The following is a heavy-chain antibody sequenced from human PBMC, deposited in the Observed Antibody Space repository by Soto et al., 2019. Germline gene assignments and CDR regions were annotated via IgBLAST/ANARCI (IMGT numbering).Heavy chain of an antibody. V-gene: IGHV3-30-3*01. CDR1: GFTFSSYA. D-gene: IGHD3-22*01. J-gene: IGHJ4*02. CDR3: ARDRTMIVVVISHYFDY. Sequence: AGGSLRLSCAASGFTFSSYAMHWVRQAPGKGLEWVAVISYDGSNKYYADSVKGRFTISRDNSKNTLYLQMNSLRAEDTAVYYCARDRTMIVVVISHYFDYWGQGTLVTVSS. CDR2: ISYDGSNK.